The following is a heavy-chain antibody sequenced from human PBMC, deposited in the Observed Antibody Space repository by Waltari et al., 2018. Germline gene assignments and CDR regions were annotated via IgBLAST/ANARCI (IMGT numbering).Heavy chain of an antibody. CDR2: VHNAGST. D-gene: IGHD3-16*01. CDR3: ARGPRVWDTILLGTSFDY. V-gene: IGHV4-38-2*01. CDR1: GYSIGSGSN. J-gene: IGHJ4*02. Sequence: QVQLQESGPGLVKPSETLSLICDVSGYSIGSGSNWGWTRQPPGKGLEWIGSVHNAGSTHYNPSLKSRVTISVGTSRRQFSLRLDSVTAADTAIYYCARGPRVWDTILLGTSFDYWGQGTLVTVPS.